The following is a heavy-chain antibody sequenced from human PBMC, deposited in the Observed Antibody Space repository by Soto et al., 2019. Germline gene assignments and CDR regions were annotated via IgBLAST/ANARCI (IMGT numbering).Heavy chain of an antibody. CDR3: ARGGRLGSEVDWYFDL. Sequence: QVQLQESGPGLVKPSQTLSLTCTVSGGSISSGGYYWNWIRQHPGKGLEWIGYIYYSGNTYYNPSHKSRVTISVDTSKTQFSLKLSSVTAADTAVHYCARGGRLGSEVDWYFDLWGRGTLVTVSS. J-gene: IGHJ2*01. V-gene: IGHV4-31*03. CDR1: GGSISSGGYY. D-gene: IGHD6-19*01. CDR2: IYYSGNT.